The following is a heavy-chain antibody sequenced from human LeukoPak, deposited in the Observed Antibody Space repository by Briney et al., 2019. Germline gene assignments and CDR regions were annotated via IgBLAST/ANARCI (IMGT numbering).Heavy chain of an antibody. CDR3: ARGGRRRYYYDSSGYYGAINAFDI. V-gene: IGHV4-34*01. D-gene: IGHD3-22*01. CDR2: INHSGST. CDR1: GGSFSGYY. Sequence: SETLSLTCAVYGGSFSGYYWSWIRQPPGKGLEWIGEINHSGSTNYNPSLKSRVTISVDTSKNQFSLKLSSVTAADTAVYYCARGGRRRYYYDSSGYYGAINAFDIWGQGTMVTVSS. J-gene: IGHJ3*02.